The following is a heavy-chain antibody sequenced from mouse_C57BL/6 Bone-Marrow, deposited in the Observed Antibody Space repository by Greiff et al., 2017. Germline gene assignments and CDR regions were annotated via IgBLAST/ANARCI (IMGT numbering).Heavy chain of an antibody. Sequence: QVQLQQSGPELVKPGASVKISCKASGYAFSSSWMNWVKQRPGKGLEWIGRIYPGDGDTNYNGKFKGKATLTADKSSSTAYMQLSSLTSEDSAVYCCARATILLYYAMYYWGQGTSVTVSS. V-gene: IGHV1-82*01. CDR3: ARATILLYYAMYY. J-gene: IGHJ4*01. D-gene: IGHD2-1*01. CDR2: IYPGDGDT. CDR1: GYAFSSSW.